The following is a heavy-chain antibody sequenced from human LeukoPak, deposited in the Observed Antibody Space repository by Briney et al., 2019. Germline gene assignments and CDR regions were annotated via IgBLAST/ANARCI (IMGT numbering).Heavy chain of an antibody. Sequence: PGGSLRLSCAVSGLTFADYGLSWVRQAPGKGLEWASGINWNGDRIDYADSVKGRFTISRDNAKNSLYLQMNSLRAEDTALYYCARDSRTYYDVWSGYYIRGQGTLVTVSS. CDR2: INWNGDRI. CDR3: ARDSRTYYDVWSGYYI. D-gene: IGHD3-3*01. J-gene: IGHJ4*02. CDR1: GLTFADYG. V-gene: IGHV3-20*04.